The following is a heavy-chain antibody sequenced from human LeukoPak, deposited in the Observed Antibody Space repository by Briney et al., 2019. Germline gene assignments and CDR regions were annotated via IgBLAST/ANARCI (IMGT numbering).Heavy chain of an antibody. CDR3: VKDNPLDY. Sequence: GGSLRLSCAASGFTFNTYGMSWVGQAPGKGLEWVSGISGSGGATYYADSVKGRFTISRDDPHTTLYLHINSLRAEDTAVYYCVKDNPLDYWGQGTLVIVSS. J-gene: IGHJ4*02. V-gene: IGHV3-23*01. D-gene: IGHD1-14*01. CDR2: ISGSGGAT. CDR1: GFTFNTYG.